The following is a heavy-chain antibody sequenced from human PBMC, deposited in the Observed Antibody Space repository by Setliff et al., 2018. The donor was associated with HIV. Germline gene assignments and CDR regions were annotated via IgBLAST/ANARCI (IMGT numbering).Heavy chain of an antibody. CDR1: GYTFTSYD. J-gene: IGHJ4*02. Sequence: GASVKVSCKASGYTFTSYDINWVRQATGQGLEWMGWMNPNSGNTGYAQKFQGRVTMTKNSLYLQMNSLRAEDTAVYYCARDFWGGSYSSDYWGQGTLVTVSS. V-gene: IGHV1-8*02. D-gene: IGHD1-26*01. CDR2: MNPNSGNT. CDR3: ARDFWGGSYSSDY.